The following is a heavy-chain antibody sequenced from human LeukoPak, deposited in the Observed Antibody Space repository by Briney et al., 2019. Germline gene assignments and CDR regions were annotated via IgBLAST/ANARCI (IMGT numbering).Heavy chain of an antibody. D-gene: IGHD3-9*01. J-gene: IGHJ4*02. V-gene: IGHV3-48*02. CDR2: IRTTAEGAKYA. Sequence: GGSLRLSCATSGFSFTDYPMNWVRQAPGKGLEWVSNIRTTAEGAKYAYYADSVKGRVTISRDDGKNTLYLHMNSLRDDDTAVYYCATDKRYAFDYWGQGILVTVSS. CDR3: ATDKRYAFDY. CDR1: GFSFTDYP.